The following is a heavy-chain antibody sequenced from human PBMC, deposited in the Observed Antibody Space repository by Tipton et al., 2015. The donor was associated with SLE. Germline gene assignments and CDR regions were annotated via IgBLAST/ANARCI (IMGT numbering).Heavy chain of an antibody. CDR2: FNHTGST. CDR3: ARGVAGYYFYYYMDV. V-gene: IGHV4-39*07. CDR1: GGSINSRTYY. D-gene: IGHD3-10*01. J-gene: IGHJ6*03. Sequence: TLSLTCTVSGGSINSRTYYWNWIRQSPGRGLEWIGEFNHTGSTNYNPSLKSRATISVDTSKNQLSLKLTSVTAADTAVYYCARGVAGYYFYYYMDVWGKGTTVTISS.